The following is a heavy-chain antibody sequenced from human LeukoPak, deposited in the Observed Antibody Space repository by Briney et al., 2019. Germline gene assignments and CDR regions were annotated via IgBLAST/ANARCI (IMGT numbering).Heavy chain of an antibody. CDR1: GYTFTGYY. CDR3: ASPGYCSGGSCPPSY. D-gene: IGHD2-15*01. Sequence: ASVKVSCKASGYTFTGYYMHWVRQAPGQGLEWMGWINPNSGGTNYAQKFQGRVTMTRDTSISTAYMELSRLRSDGTAVYYCASPGYCSGGSCPPSYWGQGALVTVSS. CDR2: INPNSGGT. V-gene: IGHV1-2*02. J-gene: IGHJ4*02.